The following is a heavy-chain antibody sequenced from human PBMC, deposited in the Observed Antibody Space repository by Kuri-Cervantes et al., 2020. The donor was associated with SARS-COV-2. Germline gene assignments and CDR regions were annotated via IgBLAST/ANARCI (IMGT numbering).Heavy chain of an antibody. CDR2: IYSSGST. J-gene: IGHJ1*01. Sequence: SETLSLTCSVSNGSIRSSSYYWGWIRQPPGKGLEWIGSIYSSGSTYYNPSLKSRVTISLETSKNQFSLKLSSMTAADTAVYYCARGGSSWFEYFQHWGQGTLVTVSS. D-gene: IGHD6-13*01. V-gene: IGHV4-39*01. CDR3: ARGGSSWFEYFQH. CDR1: NGSIRSSSYY.